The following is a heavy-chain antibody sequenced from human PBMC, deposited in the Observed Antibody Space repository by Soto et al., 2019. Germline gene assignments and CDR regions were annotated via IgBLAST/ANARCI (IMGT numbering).Heavy chain of an antibody. CDR2: INPSGGST. CDR3: ARDLEMATITGYYFDY. CDR1: GYTFTSYY. V-gene: IGHV1-46*01. D-gene: IGHD5-12*01. J-gene: IGHJ4*02. Sequence: ASVTVSCKASGYTFTSYYMHWVRQAPGQGLEWMGIINPSGGSTSYAQKFQGRVTMTRDTSTSTVYMELSSLRSEDTAVYYCARDLEMATITGYYFDYWGQGTLVTAPQ.